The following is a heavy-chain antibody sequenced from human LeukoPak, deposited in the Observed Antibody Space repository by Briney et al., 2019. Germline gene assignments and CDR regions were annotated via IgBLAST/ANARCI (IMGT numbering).Heavy chain of an antibody. Sequence: GGSLRLSCAASGFMLNSYSMNWVRQAPGKGLEWISTISSSSSFIYYSDSVKGRFTISRDNAENSLYLQMNSLRVEDTAVYYCARPPRSYYYYYMDVWGEGTTVTVSS. CDR2: ISSSSSFI. J-gene: IGHJ6*03. CDR1: GFMLNSYS. V-gene: IGHV3-21*01. CDR3: ARPPRSYYYYYMDV.